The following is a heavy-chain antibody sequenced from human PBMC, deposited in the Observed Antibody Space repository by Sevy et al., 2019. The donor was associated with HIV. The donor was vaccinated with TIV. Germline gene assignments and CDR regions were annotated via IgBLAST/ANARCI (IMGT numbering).Heavy chain of an antibody. CDR1: GFIFEDYV. CDR2: ITKNSGSI. Sequence: GGSLRLSCAASGFIFEDYVMHWVRQAPGKGMEWIAGITKNSGSIDYAHSVKGRFTISRDNAKKSLYLQMNSLRAEDTALYYCAKDILPTMVRGAKDWGQGTMVTVSS. V-gene: IGHV3-9*01. J-gene: IGHJ3*01. CDR3: AKDILPTMVRGAKD. D-gene: IGHD3-10*01.